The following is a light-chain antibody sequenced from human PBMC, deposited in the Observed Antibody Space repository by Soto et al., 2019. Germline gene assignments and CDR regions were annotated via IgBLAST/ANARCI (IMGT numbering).Light chain of an antibody. CDR2: GAS. CDR3: QQYNNWPQT. J-gene: IGKJ1*01. Sequence: EIVLTHSPATLSLSPGERATLSCRASQSVGSFLAWYQQKPGQAPRLLIYGASTRATGIPARFSGSGSGTEFTLTISSLQSEDFAVYYCQQYNNWPQTFGQGTKVDIK. CDR1: QSVGSF. V-gene: IGKV3-15*01.